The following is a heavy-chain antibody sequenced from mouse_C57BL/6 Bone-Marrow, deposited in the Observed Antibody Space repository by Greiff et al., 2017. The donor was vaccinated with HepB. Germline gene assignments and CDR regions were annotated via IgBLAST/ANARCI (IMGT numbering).Heavy chain of an antibody. Sequence: EVQRVESGEGLVKPGGSLKLSCAASGFTFSSYAMSWVRQTPEKRLEWVAYISSGGDYIYYADTVKGRFTISRDNARNTLYLQMSSLKSEDTAMYYCTRTVTTSHWYFDVWGTGTTVTVSS. V-gene: IGHV5-9-1*02. CDR3: TRTVTTSHWYFDV. J-gene: IGHJ1*03. D-gene: IGHD2-2*01. CDR2: ISSGGDYI. CDR1: GFTFSSYA.